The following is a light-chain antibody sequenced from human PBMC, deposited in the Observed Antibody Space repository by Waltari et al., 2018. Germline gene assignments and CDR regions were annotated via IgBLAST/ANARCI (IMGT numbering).Light chain of an antibody. CDR3: QHRRNWPWT. V-gene: IGKV3-11*01. Sequence: EIVLTQSPATLSLSPGERATLSCRASQSVSNLLGWYQQKPGQAPRLLIYDASNRATGIPARFSGSGSGTDFTLTISSLEPEDFAIYYCQHRRNWPWTFGQGP. CDR1: QSVSNL. CDR2: DAS. J-gene: IGKJ1*01.